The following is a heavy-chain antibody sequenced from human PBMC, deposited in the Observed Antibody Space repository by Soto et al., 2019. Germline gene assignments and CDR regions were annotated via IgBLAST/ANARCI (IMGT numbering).Heavy chain of an antibody. CDR3: ARSLEGTTVTNWFDP. CDR1: ADTFNSYS. CDR2: ITPVFGTA. J-gene: IGHJ5*02. V-gene: IGHV1-69*01. D-gene: IGHD4-17*01. Sequence: QVQLVQSGAEVKKPGSSVKVSCKASADTFNSYSLSWLRQAPGQRLEWMGGITPVFGTADYAQSFEDRLTVTGDDSTSTVYMELSRLRSDDTAVYYCARSLEGTTVTNWFDPWGQGALVSVSS.